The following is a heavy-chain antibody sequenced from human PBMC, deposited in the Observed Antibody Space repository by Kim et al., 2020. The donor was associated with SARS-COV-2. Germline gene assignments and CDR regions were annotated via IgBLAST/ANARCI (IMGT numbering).Heavy chain of an antibody. J-gene: IGHJ5*02. CDR2: ISGSGRST. CDR1: GFPFITYT. Sequence: GGSLRLSCVASGFPFITYTMNWVRQAPGKGLEWDSGISGSGRSTYYADSVKRRFTVSRDNSKNTLYLQMNSLRVEDTAVYYFAKELRVTTETIGGDFFNSWGQGTLVTVSA. D-gene: IGHD4-17*01. CDR3: AKELRVTTETIGGDFFNS. V-gene: IGHV3-23*01.